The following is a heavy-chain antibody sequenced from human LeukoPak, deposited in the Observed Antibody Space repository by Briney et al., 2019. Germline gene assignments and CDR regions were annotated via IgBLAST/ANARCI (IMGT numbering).Heavy chain of an antibody. J-gene: IGHJ4*02. D-gene: IGHD2-15*01. V-gene: IGHV3-30*18. CDR3: AKDGSRVGYCSGYNCYIDH. CDR2: TSFDGSNK. CDR1: GFSFSDYG. Sequence: QPGGSLRLSCAASGFSFSDYGIHWVRRAPGKGLEWVAVTSFDGSNKYYADSVRGRFTISRDNSKNTLYLQMNSLRAEDTAVYYCAKDGSRVGYCSGYNCYIDHWGQGTLVTVSS.